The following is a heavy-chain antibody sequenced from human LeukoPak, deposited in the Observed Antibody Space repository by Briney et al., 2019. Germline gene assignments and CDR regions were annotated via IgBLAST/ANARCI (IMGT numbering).Heavy chain of an antibody. V-gene: IGHV3-23*01. J-gene: IGHJ4*02. D-gene: IGHD6-13*01. CDR1: GFTFSTYA. Sequence: QPGGSLRLSCAASGFTFSTYAMSWVRQAPGKGLEWVSGISGRGGNTYYADSVKGRFTISRDNSKNTLYLEMNSLRAEDTAVYYCARDIGISWSDYWGQGTLVTVSS. CDR3: ARDIGISWSDY. CDR2: ISGRGGNT.